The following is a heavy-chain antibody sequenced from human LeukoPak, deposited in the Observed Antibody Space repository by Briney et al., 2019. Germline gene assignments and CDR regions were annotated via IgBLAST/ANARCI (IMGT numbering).Heavy chain of an antibody. V-gene: IGHV3-30*02. D-gene: IGHD1-26*01. CDR3: TTDRYRGSYYQHGIDY. CDR2: IRYDGSNK. CDR1: GFTFSSYG. Sequence: GGSLRLSCAASGFTFSSYGMHWVRQAPGKGLEWVGFIRYDGSNKYYADSVKGRFTISRANSKNTLYLQMNSPSAEATAVYYCTTDRYRGSYYQHGIDYWGQGTLVTVSS. J-gene: IGHJ4*02.